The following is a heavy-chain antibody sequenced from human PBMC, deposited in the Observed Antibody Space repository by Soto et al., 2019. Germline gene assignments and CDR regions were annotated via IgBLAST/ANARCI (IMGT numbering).Heavy chain of an antibody. J-gene: IGHJ4*02. V-gene: IGHV2-5*02. CDR1: GFSLSTSGVG. D-gene: IGHD6-19*01. Sequence: QITLKESGPTLVKPTQTLTLTCTFSGFSLSTSGVGVGWIRQPPGKALEWLALIYWDDDKRYSPSLKSRLTITKDTSKNQVVLTMTNMDPVDTATYCCAGGWYSRSFDYWGQGTLVTVSS. CDR2: IYWDDDK. CDR3: AGGWYSRSFDY.